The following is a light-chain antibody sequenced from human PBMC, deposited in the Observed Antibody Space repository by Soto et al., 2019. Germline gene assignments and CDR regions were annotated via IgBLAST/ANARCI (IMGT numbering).Light chain of an antibody. J-gene: IGKJ1*01. CDR1: QSVSSNY. Sequence: EIVLTQSPGTLSLSPGERATLSCRASQSVSSNYIAWYQQKPGQAPRLLIYGASSRATGIPDRFSGSGSGTEFTLTIRSMEPEDFAVYYCQQYGSSYPWTFGQGTKVDIK. CDR2: GAS. V-gene: IGKV3-20*01. CDR3: QQYGSSYPWT.